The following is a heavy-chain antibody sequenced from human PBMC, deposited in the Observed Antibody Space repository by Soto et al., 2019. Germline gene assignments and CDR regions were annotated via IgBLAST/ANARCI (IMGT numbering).Heavy chain of an antibody. V-gene: IGHV3-33*05. Sequence: QVQLVESGGGVVQPGTSLRLSCVGSGFTFRSYVIHWVRQAPGKGLEWVALTSYDGSNNFYGESVKGRFTISRHNSRNTVDLQMDSLRFEYTALYYCARWGTTGGLDVWGQGTLVSVSS. CDR1: GFTFRSYV. CDR3: ARWGTTGGLDV. CDR2: TSYDGSNN. D-gene: IGHD3-16*01. J-gene: IGHJ4*02.